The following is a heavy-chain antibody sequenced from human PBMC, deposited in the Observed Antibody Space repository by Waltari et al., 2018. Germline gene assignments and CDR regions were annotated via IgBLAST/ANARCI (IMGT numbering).Heavy chain of an antibody. J-gene: IGHJ5*02. D-gene: IGHD3-16*01. CDR3: ARGLGFDP. V-gene: IGHV3-7*01. CDR2: IKQDGSEK. CDR1: GFTFSSSW. Sequence: EVQLVESGGGLVQPGGSLRLSCAASGFTFSSSWMSWVRQAPGKGLEWVANIKQDGSEKYYVDSVKGRFTISRDNAKNSLYLQMNSLRAEDTAVYYCARGLGFDPWGQGTLVTVSS.